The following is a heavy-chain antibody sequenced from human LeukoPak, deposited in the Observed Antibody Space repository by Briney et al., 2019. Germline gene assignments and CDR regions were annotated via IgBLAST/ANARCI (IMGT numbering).Heavy chain of an antibody. CDR1: GGSISSSSYY. Sequence: SETLSLTCTVSGGSISSSSYYWGWIRQPPGKGLEWIGSIYYSGSTYYNPSLKSRVTISVDTSKNQFSLKLSSVIAADTAVYYCASSSWSAANAFDYWGQGTLVTVSS. J-gene: IGHJ4*02. V-gene: IGHV4-39*01. CDR3: ASSSWSAANAFDY. D-gene: IGHD6-13*01. CDR2: IYYSGST.